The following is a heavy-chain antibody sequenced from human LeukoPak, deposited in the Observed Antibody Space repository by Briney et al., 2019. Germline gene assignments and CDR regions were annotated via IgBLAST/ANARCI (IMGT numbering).Heavy chain of an antibody. J-gene: IGHJ4*02. CDR1: GYTFTGYY. CDR3: ARGGLRYFDWLLFNYFDY. CDR2: INPNSGGT. V-gene: IGHV1-2*02. D-gene: IGHD3-9*01. Sequence: GASVKVSCKASGYTFTGYYMHWVRQAPGQGLEWMGWINPNSGGTNYAQKFQGRVTMTRDTSISTAYMGLSRLRSDDTAVYYCARGGLRYFDWLLFNYFDYWGQGTLVTVSS.